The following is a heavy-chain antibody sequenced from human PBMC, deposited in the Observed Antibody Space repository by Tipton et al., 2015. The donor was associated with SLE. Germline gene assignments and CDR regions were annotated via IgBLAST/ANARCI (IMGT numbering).Heavy chain of an antibody. D-gene: IGHD3-16*01. J-gene: IGHJ3*02. V-gene: IGHV4-61*09. CDR1: GGSISSGSFY. CDR3: AREGGLGSHNDAIDI. Sequence: TLSLTCTVSGGSISSGSFYWSWIRQPAGKGLEWIGYIYTSGSTNYNPSLKSRVTISADTSKNQLSLRLSSVTAADTAVYYCAREGGLGSHNDAIDIWGQGTMVTVSS. CDR2: IYTSGST.